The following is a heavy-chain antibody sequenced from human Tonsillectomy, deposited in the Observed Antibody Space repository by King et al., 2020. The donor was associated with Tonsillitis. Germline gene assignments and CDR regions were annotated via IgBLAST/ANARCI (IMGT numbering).Heavy chain of an antibody. D-gene: IGHD2-15*01. CDR3: AREGRYCSGGSCYHDAFDT. CDR2: ISSSSSYI. V-gene: IGHV3-21*01. J-gene: IGHJ3*02. Sequence: VQLVESGGGLVKPGGSLRLSCAASGFTFSSYSMNWVRQAPGKGLEWVSSISSSSSYIYYADSVKGRFTISRDNAKNSLYLQMNSLRAEDTAVYYCAREGRYCSGGSCYHDAFDTWGQGTMVTVSS. CDR1: GFTFSSYS.